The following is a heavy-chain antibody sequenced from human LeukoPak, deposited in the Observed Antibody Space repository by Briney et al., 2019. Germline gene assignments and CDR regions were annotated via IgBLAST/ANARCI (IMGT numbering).Heavy chain of an antibody. V-gene: IGHV3-15*01. CDR1: GFTFSSYS. D-gene: IGHD6-13*01. CDR2: IKSKTDGGTT. J-gene: IGHJ5*02. CDR3: TTFVPSSSSWYARFDP. Sequence: GGSLRLSCAASGFTFSSYSMNWVRQAPGKGLEWVGRIKSKTDGGTTDYAAPVKGRFTISRDDSKNTLYLQMNSLKTEDTAVYYCTTFVPSSSSWYARFDPWGQGTLVTVSS.